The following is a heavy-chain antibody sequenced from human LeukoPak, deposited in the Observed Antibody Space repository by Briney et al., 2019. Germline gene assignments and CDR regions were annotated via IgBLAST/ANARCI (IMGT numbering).Heavy chain of an antibody. CDR1: GFTFSSYG. V-gene: IGHV3-30*02. J-gene: IGHJ4*02. Sequence: GGSLRLSCAASGFTFSSYGMHWVRQAPGKGLEWVTFIRYDGANKYYADSVKGRFTISRDNSKNTLYLQMNSLRAEDTAVYYCAKVACSSTSCYFDYWGQGTLVTVSS. CDR3: AKVACSSTSCYFDY. D-gene: IGHD2-2*01. CDR2: IRYDGANK.